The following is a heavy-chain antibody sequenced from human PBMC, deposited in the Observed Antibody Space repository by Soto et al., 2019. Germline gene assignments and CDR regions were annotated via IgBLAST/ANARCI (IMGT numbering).Heavy chain of an antibody. J-gene: IGHJ6*02. Sequence: SETLSLTCAVYGGSFSGYYWSWIRQPPGKGLEWIGEINHSGSTNYNPSLKSRVTISVDTSKNQFSLKLSSVTAADTAVYYCARAGKLRFLEWLPYYYYYGMDVVGQGTTVTVSS. V-gene: IGHV4-34*01. CDR1: GGSFSGYY. D-gene: IGHD3-3*01. CDR2: INHSGST. CDR3: ARAGKLRFLEWLPYYYYYGMDV.